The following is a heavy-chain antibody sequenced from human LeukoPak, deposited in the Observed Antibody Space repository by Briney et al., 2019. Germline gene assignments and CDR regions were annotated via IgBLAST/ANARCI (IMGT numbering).Heavy chain of an antibody. Sequence: AGGSLRLSCAASGFTFSSYGMHWVRQAPGKGLEWAAVIWYDGSNKYYADSVKGRFTISRDNSKNTLYLQMNSLRAEDTAVYYCAREGDRSGYDYPPQYYFDYWGQGTLVTVSS. V-gene: IGHV3-33*01. CDR3: AREGDRSGYDYPPQYYFDY. J-gene: IGHJ4*02. D-gene: IGHD5-12*01. CDR1: GFTFSSYG. CDR2: IWYDGSNK.